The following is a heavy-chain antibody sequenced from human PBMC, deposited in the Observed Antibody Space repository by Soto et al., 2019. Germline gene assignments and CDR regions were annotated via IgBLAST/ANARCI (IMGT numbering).Heavy chain of an antibody. CDR1: GYTFTGYY. V-gene: IGHV1-2*04. CDR3: ARDRLERSEERDYYYYGMDV. Sequence: VASVKVSCKASGYTFTGYYMHWVRQAPGQGLEWMGWINPNSGGTNYAQKFQGWVTMTRDTSISTAYMELSRLRSDDTAVYYCARDRLERSEERDYYYYGMDVWGQGTTVTVSS. CDR2: INPNSGGT. D-gene: IGHD1-1*01. J-gene: IGHJ6*02.